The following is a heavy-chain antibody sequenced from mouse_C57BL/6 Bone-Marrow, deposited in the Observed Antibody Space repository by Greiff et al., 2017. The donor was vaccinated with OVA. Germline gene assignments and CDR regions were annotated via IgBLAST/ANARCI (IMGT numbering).Heavy chain of an antibody. CDR1: GYTFTSYW. CDR3: ARERYDYSYYAMDY. CDR2: IYPSDSET. J-gene: IGHJ4*01. D-gene: IGHD2-4*01. Sequence: VQLQQPGAELVRPGSSVKLSCKASGYTFTSYWMDWVKQRPGQGLEWIGKIYPSDSETPYNQKFKAKATLTVDKSSSTAYMQLSSLTSEDSAVYYGARERYDYSYYAMDYWGRGTSVTVSS. V-gene: IGHV1-61*01.